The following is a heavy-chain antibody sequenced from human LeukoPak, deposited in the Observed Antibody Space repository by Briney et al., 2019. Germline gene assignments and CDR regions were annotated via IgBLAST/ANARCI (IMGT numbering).Heavy chain of an antibody. CDR3: ATHTSGWKGYFDY. D-gene: IGHD6-19*01. CDR2: ISYDGSNK. V-gene: IGHV3-30*03. J-gene: IGHJ4*02. CDR1: GFTFSSYG. Sequence: PGGSLRLSCAASGFTFSSYGMHWVRQAPGKGLEWVAVISYDGSNKYYADSVKGRFTISRDNANNSLYLQMNSLRAEDTAMYHCATHTSGWKGYFDYWGQGTLVSVSS.